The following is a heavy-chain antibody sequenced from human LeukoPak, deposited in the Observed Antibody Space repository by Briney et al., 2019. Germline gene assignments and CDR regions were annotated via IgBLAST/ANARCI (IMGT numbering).Heavy chain of an antibody. Sequence: SETLSLTCTVSGYSISSGFYWGWIRQPPGKGLEWIGSIYHSGSTYYNPALKSRVTISVDTSKNQFSLKLSSVTAADTAVYYCARADYSSTWSHDYYYMDVWGKGTTVTISS. J-gene: IGHJ6*03. CDR2: IYHSGST. CDR3: ARADYSSTWSHDYYYMDV. V-gene: IGHV4-38-2*02. CDR1: GYSISSGFY. D-gene: IGHD6-13*01.